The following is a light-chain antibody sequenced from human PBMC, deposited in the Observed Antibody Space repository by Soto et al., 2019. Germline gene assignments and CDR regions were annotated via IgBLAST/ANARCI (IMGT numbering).Light chain of an antibody. J-gene: IGKJ4*01. Sequence: EIMMTQSPATLSVSPGERATLSCRASQSISSNLAWYQQKPGQAPSLLIYGASTRATGIPARFSGSGSGTEFTLTISSLQSEDFAVYYCQQYTDWPLFGGGTKVEIK. V-gene: IGKV3-15*01. CDR2: GAS. CDR3: QQYTDWPL. CDR1: QSISSN.